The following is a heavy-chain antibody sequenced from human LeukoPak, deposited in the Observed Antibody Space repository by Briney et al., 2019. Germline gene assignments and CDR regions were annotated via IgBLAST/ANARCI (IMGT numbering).Heavy chain of an antibody. CDR2: IYYSGST. CDR3: AGRYYYDSSGYH. CDR1: GGSISSSSYY. V-gene: IGHV4-39*01. J-gene: IGHJ4*02. Sequence: SETLSLTCTVSGGSISSSSYYWGWIRQPPGKGLEWIGSIYYSGSTYYNPSLKSRVTISVDTSKNQFSLKLSSVTAADTAVYYCAGRYYYDSSGYHWGQGTLVTVSS. D-gene: IGHD3-22*01.